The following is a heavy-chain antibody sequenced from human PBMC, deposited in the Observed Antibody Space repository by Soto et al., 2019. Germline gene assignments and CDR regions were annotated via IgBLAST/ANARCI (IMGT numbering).Heavy chain of an antibody. CDR2: IFSSGST. CDR1: GGSISSGY. J-gene: IGHJ4*02. V-gene: IGHV4-59*08. Sequence: PSETLSLTCSVSGGSISSGYWSWIRQPPGKGLQWIGYIFSSGSTNYNPSLKSRVTISVDTSKNQFSLNLSSVTAADTAVYYCARQRRDFDYWGQGSLVTVSS. CDR3: ARQRRDFDY.